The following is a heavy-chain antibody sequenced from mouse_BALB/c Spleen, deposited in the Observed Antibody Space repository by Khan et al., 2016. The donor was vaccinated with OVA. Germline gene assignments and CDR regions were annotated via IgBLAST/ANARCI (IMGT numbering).Heavy chain of an antibody. J-gene: IGHJ3*01. CDR2: MIYTGYT. Sequence: EVELVESGPSLVKPSQTLSLTCSVTGDSITSGYWSWIRKFPGNKLEYMGYMIYTGYTDYNPPLKSRLAITRHTSKSQYYLQMNSVTTEDTATYYCARSTYRYAFAYWGQGTLVTVSA. CDR3: ARSTYRYAFAY. D-gene: IGHD2-14*01. CDR1: GDSITSGY. V-gene: IGHV3-8*02.